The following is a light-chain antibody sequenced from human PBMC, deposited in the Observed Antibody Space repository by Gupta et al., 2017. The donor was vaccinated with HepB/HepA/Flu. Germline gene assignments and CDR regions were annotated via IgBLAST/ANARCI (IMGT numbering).Light chain of an antibody. V-gene: IGLV2-14*01. J-gene: IGLJ1*01. CDR2: DVS. CDR3: SSYTSSSTLSYV. CDR1: SSDVGGYNY. Sequence: YALPQLASVSGSPGPSYTISCTGTSSDVGGYNYVSWYQQHPGKAPKLMIYDVSNRPSGVSNRFSGSKSGNTASLTISGLQAEDEADYYCSSYTSSSTLSYVFGTGTKVTVL.